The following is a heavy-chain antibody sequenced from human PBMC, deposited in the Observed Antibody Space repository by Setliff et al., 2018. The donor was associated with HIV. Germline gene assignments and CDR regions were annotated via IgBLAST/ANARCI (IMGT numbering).Heavy chain of an antibody. Sequence: ASVKVSCKTAGYTFTAYFLQWVRQAPGKGLEWIGWISHNTGDTGIALKFQGRVTMHRDTSTSTTYLELDRLTYDDTAIYYCARGGYYTSGTWFDPWGQGTLVTVSS. J-gene: IGHJ5*02. CDR3: ARGGYYTSGTWFDP. V-gene: IGHV1-2*02. D-gene: IGHD3-10*01. CDR1: GYTFTAYF. CDR2: ISHNTGDT.